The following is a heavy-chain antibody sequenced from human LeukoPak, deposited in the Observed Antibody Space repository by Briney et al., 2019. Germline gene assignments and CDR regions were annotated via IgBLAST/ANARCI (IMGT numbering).Heavy chain of an antibody. J-gene: IGHJ3*02. V-gene: IGHV4-4*02. D-gene: IGHD1-20*01. CDR2: IYHSGST. CDR3: ARGITGTTGGGDAFDI. Sequence: SETLSLTCAVSGGSISSSNWWSWVRQPPGKGLEWIGEIYHSGSTNYNPSLRSRVTISVDKSKNQFSLKLSSVTAADTAVYYCARGITGTTGGGDAFDIWGRGTMVTVSS. CDR1: GGSISSSNW.